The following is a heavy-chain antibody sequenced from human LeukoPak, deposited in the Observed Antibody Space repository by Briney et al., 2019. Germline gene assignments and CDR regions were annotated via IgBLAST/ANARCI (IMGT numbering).Heavy chain of an antibody. CDR1: GFTFSNYW. D-gene: IGHD3-10*01. CDR3: VRYGSGSSRQFDY. V-gene: IGHV3-7*03. Sequence: GGSLRLSCAASGFTFSNYWMSWVRQAPGKGLEWVANIKEDGIDKYYVGSVRGRFTISRDNAKNSLYLQMNSLRAEDTAIYYCVRYGSGSSRQFDYWGQGTMVTVSS. J-gene: IGHJ4*02. CDR2: IKEDGIDK.